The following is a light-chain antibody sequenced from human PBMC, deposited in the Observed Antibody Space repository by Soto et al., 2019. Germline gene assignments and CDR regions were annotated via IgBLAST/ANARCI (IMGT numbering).Light chain of an antibody. J-gene: IGKJ1*01. CDR3: QQYNNWPRT. CDR1: QSVSST. Sequence: EIVLTQSPATLSVSPGEGATLSCRPSQSVSSTLAWYQQKPGQAPRLLIYGASTRATGIPARFSGSGSGTDFTLTISSLQSEDFAVYYCQQYNNWPRTFGQGTKVDIK. V-gene: IGKV3-15*01. CDR2: GAS.